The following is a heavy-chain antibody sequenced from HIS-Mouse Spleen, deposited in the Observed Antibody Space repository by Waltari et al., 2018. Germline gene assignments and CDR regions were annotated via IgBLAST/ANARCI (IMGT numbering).Heavy chain of an antibody. CDR2: IYYSGGT. J-gene: IGHJ2*01. CDR3: AREIPYSSSWYDWYFDL. CDR1: GGSISSISSY. D-gene: IGHD6-13*01. V-gene: IGHV4-39*07. Sequence: QLQLQESGPGLVKPSETLSLTCTVSGGSISSISSYWGWFRQPPGKGLEWIGSIYYSGGTYTNPSLKSRVTISVDTSKNQFSLKLSSVTAADTAVYYCAREIPYSSSWYDWYFDLWGRGTLVTVSS.